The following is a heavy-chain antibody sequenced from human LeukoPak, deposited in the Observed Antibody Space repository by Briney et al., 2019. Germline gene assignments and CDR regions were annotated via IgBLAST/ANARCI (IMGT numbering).Heavy chain of an antibody. V-gene: IGHV3-53*01. J-gene: IGHJ4*02. CDR1: GLTVSNNY. Sequence: PGGSLRLSCAVCGLTVSNNYMSWVRQDPGKGLEWVSVIYSGGSTYYAGSVKGRFTISRDNSKNTVYLQMNSLRDEDTAVYYCARNVGYWGQGTLVTVSS. CDR2: IYSGGST. D-gene: IGHD1-26*01. CDR3: ARNVGY.